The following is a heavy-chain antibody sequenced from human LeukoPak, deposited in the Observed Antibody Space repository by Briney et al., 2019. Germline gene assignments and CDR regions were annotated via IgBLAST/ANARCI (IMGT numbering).Heavy chain of an antibody. CDR1: GDTVSSNSAA. J-gene: IGHJ6*02. V-gene: IGHV6-1*01. D-gene: IGHD3-10*01. CDR2: TYYRSTWNN. Sequence: SQTLSLTCALSGDTVSSNSAAWNWVRQSPSRGLEWLVRTYYRSTWNNDYSVSVKSRLIITPDTSKNQCSLHLNSVTPEDTAVYYCARDFGLRSYGVDVWGQGTTVTVSS. CDR3: ARDFGLRSYGVDV.